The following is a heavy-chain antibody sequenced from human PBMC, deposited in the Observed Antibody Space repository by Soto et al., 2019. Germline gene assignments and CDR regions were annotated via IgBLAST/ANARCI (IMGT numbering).Heavy chain of an antibody. CDR2: ISGSGGST. D-gene: IGHD2-15*01. CDR3: AKGTDIVVVVAATTPYYYYGMDV. CDR1: GFTFSSYA. Sequence: QPGGSLRLSCAASGFTFSSYAMSWVRQAPGKGLEWVSAISGSGGSTYYADSVKGRFTISRDNSKNTLYLQMNSLRAEDTAVYYCAKGTDIVVVVAATTPYYYYGMDVWGQGTTVTVSS. J-gene: IGHJ6*02. V-gene: IGHV3-23*01.